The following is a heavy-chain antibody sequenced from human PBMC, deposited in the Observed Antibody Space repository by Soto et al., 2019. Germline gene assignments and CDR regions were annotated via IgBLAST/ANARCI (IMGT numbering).Heavy chain of an antibody. D-gene: IGHD1-7*01. CDR2: IWSDGSFK. V-gene: IGHV3-33*01. CDR1: GFTFSTYG. CDR3: ARDRTSNHYCDY. J-gene: IGHJ4*02. Sequence: GGSLRLSCAVSGFTFSTYGMHWVRQAPGKGLEWVALIWSDGSFKFYAGSVKDRFTISRDNSKHTLYLQMDSLTAEDTAVYYCARDRTSNHYCDYWGQGTLVTVSS.